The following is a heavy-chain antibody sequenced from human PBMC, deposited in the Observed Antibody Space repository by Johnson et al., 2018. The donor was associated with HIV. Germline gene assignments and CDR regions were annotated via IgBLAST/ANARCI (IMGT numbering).Heavy chain of an antibody. CDR3: TTGDCSGGSGNAFDI. J-gene: IGHJ3*02. Sequence: VESGGGVVQPGRSLRLSCAASGFTLSNYGMHWVRQAPGKGLEWVGRIKSKTDGGTTDYAAPVKGRFTISRDDSNSMLYLQMNSLKSEDMAVYYCTTGDCSGGSGNAFDIWGQGTMVTVSS. V-gene: IGHV3-15*01. D-gene: IGHD2-15*01. CDR1: GFTLSNYG. CDR2: IKSKTDGGTT.